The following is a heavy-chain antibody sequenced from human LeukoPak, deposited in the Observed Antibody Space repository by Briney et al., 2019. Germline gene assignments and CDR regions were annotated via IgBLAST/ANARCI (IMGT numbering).Heavy chain of an antibody. CDR2: ISGSGGST. J-gene: IGHJ4*02. CDR1: GFTFSSYA. V-gene: IGHV3-23*01. Sequence: PGGSLRLSCAASGFTFSSYAMSWVRQAPGKGLEWVSAISGSGGSTYYADSVKGRFTISRDNSKNTLYLRMNSLRAEDTAVYYCAKALRYCSGGSCYRPFDYWGQGTLVTVSS. CDR3: AKALRYCSGGSCYRPFDY. D-gene: IGHD2-15*01.